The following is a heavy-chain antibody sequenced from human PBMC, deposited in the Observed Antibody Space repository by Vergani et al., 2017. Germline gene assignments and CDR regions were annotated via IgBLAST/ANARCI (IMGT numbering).Heavy chain of an antibody. V-gene: IGHV1-18*01. CDR1: GYTFTSYG. Sequence: QVQLVQSGAEVKKPGASVKVSCKASGYTFTSYGISWVRQAPGQGLEWMGWISAYNGNTNYAQKLQGRVTMTTDTSTSTAYMELRSLRSDVTAVYYCARVIAARPGHYYYYYYMDVWGKGTTVTVSS. J-gene: IGHJ6*03. D-gene: IGHD6-6*01. CDR3: ARVIAARPGHYYYYYYMDV. CDR2: ISAYNGNT.